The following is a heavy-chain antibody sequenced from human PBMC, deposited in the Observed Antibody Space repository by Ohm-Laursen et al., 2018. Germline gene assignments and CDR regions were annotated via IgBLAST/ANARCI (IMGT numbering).Heavy chain of an antibody. V-gene: IGHV3-74*01. CDR2: INSVGTSI. D-gene: IGHD5-12*01. Sequence: GTLSLTCAASGFTLSSHWMHWVRQAPGKGLLWVSRINSVGTSITYADSVKGRFTISRDNAKNTLYLQMNSLGAEDTALYYCVGGYITVFHYWGQGTLVTVSS. J-gene: IGHJ4*02. CDR1: GFTLSSHW. CDR3: VGGYITVFHY.